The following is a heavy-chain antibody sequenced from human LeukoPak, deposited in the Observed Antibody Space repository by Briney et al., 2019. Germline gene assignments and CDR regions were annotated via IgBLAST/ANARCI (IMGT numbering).Heavy chain of an antibody. V-gene: IGHV3-7*03. J-gene: IGHJ6*02. CDR1: GSTFSSYA. CDR2: IKQNGSEK. CDR3: ARWLRPLRGAYYYGMDV. D-gene: IGHD5-12*01. Sequence: GGSLRLSCATSGSTFSSYAMGWVRQAPGKGLEWVANIKQNGSEKYYVGSVKGRFTISRDNAKNSLYLQMNSLRAEDTAVYYCARWLRPLRGAYYYGMDVWGQGTTVTVSS.